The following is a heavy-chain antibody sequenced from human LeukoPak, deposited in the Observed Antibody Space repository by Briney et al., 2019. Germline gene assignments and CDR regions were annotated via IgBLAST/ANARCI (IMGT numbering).Heavy chain of an antibody. Sequence: GGSLRLSCAASGFTLSTYAMSWVRQTSGKGLEWVAATSSSDAGTYHADSVRGRFTISRDNSKNTLYLQTNSLRAEDAAVYFCAKAPVTTCSGAYCYPFDYWSQGTLVTVSS. J-gene: IGHJ4*02. D-gene: IGHD2-15*01. CDR1: GFTLSTYA. V-gene: IGHV3-23*01. CDR2: TSSSDAGT. CDR3: AKAPVTTCSGAYCYPFDY.